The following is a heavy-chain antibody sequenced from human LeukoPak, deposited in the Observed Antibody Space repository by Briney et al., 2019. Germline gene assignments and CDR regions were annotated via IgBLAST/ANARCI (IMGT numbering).Heavy chain of an antibody. D-gene: IGHD4/OR15-4a*01. CDR2: IKDDGSAK. CDR3: ARDKPGYGAYDY. Sequence: SGGSLRLSCAASGFTFSTYWMNGVRQAPGKGLEWVASIKDDGSAKYYVDSMKGRFTISRDNAENSLYLQMNHLRAEDTAVYYCARDKPGYGAYDYWGQGTRVTASS. V-gene: IGHV3-7*01. J-gene: IGHJ4*02. CDR1: GFTFSTYW.